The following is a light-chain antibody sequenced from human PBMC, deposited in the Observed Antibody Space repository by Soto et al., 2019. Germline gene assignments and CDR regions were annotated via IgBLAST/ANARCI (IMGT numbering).Light chain of an antibody. CDR3: QHYDNLPPFT. V-gene: IGKV1-33*01. J-gene: IGKJ3*01. CDR1: QDIRTS. Sequence: DLQLPQSPSSLSASVGASVSITCQASQDIRTSLSWIQQKPGRAPKLLIYCASNLETGVPSRFRGSGSGTDFTFTISSLQPEDIATYYCQHYDNLPPFTFGPGTKVDIK. CDR2: CAS.